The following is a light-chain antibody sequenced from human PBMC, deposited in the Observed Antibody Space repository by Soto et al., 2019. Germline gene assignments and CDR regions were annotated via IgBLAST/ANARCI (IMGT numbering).Light chain of an antibody. CDR3: QQRYAWYS. V-gene: IGKV3D-11*02. CDR2: DAS. CDR1: RSINNY. Sequence: EIVLTQSPATLSLSPGEGATLSCRASRSINNYLGWYQQKPGQAPRLLISDASNRASGVPVRFSGSGSGTDFTLTISSLESEDSAVYFCQQRYAWYSFGQGTTLEIK. J-gene: IGKJ2*03.